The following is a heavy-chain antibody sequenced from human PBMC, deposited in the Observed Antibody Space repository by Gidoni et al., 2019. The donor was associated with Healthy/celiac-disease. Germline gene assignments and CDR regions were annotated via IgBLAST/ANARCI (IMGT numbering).Heavy chain of an antibody. Sequence: QVQLVQSGAEVKKPGSSVKVSCKASGGTFSSYAISWVRQAPGQGLEWMGGIIPIFGTANYAQKFQGRVTITADESTSTAYMELSSLRSEDTAVYYCAGRSGEKTYYYGSGGTLDYWGQGTLVTVSS. V-gene: IGHV1-69*01. D-gene: IGHD3-10*01. J-gene: IGHJ4*02. CDR3: AGRSGEKTYYYGSGGTLDY. CDR1: GGTFSSYA. CDR2: IIPIFGTA.